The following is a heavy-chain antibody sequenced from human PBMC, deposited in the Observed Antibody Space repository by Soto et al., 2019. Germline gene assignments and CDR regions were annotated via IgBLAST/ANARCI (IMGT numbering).Heavy chain of an antibody. CDR2: ISYDGSNK. CDR1: GFTFTTYA. V-gene: IGHV3-30-3*01. D-gene: IGHD6-13*01. Sequence: LRLSCAASGFTFTTYAMHWVRQAPGKGLEWVAVISYDGSNKYYADSVKGRCTISRDNSKNTLYLQLNSLRAEDTAVYYCARDGAILPFIAFDYWGLGTLVTVSS. CDR3: ARDGAILPFIAFDY. J-gene: IGHJ4*02.